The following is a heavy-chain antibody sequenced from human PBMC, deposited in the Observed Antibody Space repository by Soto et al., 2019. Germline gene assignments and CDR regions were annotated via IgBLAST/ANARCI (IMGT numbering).Heavy chain of an antibody. CDR3: ARTPYGFTASYFDY. CDR1: GGSISSYY. D-gene: IGHD4-17*01. Sequence: SETLSLTCTVSGGSISSYYWSWIRQPPGKGLEWIGYIYYSGSTNYNPSLKSRVTISVDTSKNQFSLKLSSVTAADTAVYYCARTPYGFTASYFDYWGQGTLVTVSS. CDR2: IYYSGST. V-gene: IGHV4-59*08. J-gene: IGHJ4*02.